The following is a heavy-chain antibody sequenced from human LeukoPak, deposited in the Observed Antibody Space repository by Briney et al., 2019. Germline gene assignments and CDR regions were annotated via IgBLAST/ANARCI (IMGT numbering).Heavy chain of an antibody. CDR3: STDRD. D-gene: IGHD5-24*01. CDR1: GLTFANAR. J-gene: IGHJ4*02. Sequence: GGSLRLSCAASGLTFANARKNWVRQAPGKGLEWVGRIKGKPDGGTADYAASVMARFIISRDDSKNTVYLQMNSLREADSGLYFCSTDRDWGQGTLVAVSS. CDR2: IKGKPDGGTA. V-gene: IGHV3-15*05.